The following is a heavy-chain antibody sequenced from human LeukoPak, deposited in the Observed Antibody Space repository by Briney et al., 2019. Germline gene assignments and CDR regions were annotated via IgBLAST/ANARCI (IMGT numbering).Heavy chain of an antibody. D-gene: IGHD2-8*02. CDR1: GGSLSGYY. CDR3: ARTPWSNFWYFDL. V-gene: IGHV4-4*07. CDR2: IYTRGST. Sequence: SSGTLSLTCTVSGGSLSGYYWGWLRQPAGKGLEWVGHIYTRGSTRYNPSLKSRVTMSADTSKTQFSLNLSSVTAADTAVYFCARTPWSNFWYFDLWGRGTLVSVSS. J-gene: IGHJ2*01.